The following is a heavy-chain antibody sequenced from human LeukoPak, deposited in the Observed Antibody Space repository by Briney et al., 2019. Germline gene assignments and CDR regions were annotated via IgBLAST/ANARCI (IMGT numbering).Heavy chain of an antibody. CDR1: GFTFSSYE. J-gene: IGHJ3*02. Sequence: HTGGSLRLSCAASGFTFSSYEMNWVRQAPGKGLEWVSYISSSGSTIYYADSVKGRFTISRDNAKNSLYLQMNSLRAEDTAVYYCARDRPLGAFDIWGQGTMVTVSS. V-gene: IGHV3-48*03. CDR3: ARDRPLGAFDI. CDR2: ISSSGSTI.